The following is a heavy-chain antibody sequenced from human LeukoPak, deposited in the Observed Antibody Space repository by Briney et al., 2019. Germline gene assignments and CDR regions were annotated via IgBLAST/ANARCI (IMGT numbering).Heavy chain of an antibody. V-gene: IGHV3-9*02. CDR3: AKDLGSSRYVPSPNDGMDV. Sequence: PGRSLRLSCAASGFTSDDYAMHWVRQAPGKGLEWVSGISWNSGSIGYADSVKGRFTISRDNAKNSLYLQMNSLRAEDTALYYCAKDLGSSRYVPSPNDGMDVWGQGTTVTVSS. J-gene: IGHJ6*02. CDR2: ISWNSGSI. CDR1: GFTSDDYA. D-gene: IGHD6-13*01.